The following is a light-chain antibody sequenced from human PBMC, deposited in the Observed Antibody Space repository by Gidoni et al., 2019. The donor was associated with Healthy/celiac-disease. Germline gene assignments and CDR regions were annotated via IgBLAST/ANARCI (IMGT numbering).Light chain of an antibody. CDR1: SSDVGGYNY. V-gene: IGLV2-14*01. Sequence: QSALTQPASVSESPGPSITISCTGTSSDVGGYNYVSWYQQHPGKAPKLMIYDVSNRPSGVSNRFSGSKSGNTASLTISGLQAEDEADYYCSSYTSSSTLDVFGTGTKVTVL. CDR3: SSYTSSSTLDV. J-gene: IGLJ1*01. CDR2: DVS.